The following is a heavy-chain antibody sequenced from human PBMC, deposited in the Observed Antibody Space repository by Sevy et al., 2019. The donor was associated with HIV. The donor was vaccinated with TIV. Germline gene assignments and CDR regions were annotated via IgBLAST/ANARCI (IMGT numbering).Heavy chain of an antibody. Sequence: ASVKVSCKASGYTFTSNDINWVGQATGQGLEWMGWMNPNRGNTGYAQKFQGRVTMTRNTSISKAYMELSSLRSEDTAVYYCARGVVGAGNNWFDPWGQGTLVTVSS. CDR3: ARGVVGAGNNWFDP. J-gene: IGHJ5*02. CDR2: MNPNRGNT. CDR1: GYTFTSND. D-gene: IGHD1-26*01. V-gene: IGHV1-8*01.